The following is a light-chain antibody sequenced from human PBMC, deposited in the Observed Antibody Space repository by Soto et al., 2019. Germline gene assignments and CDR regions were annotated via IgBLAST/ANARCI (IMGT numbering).Light chain of an antibody. CDR1: QGISRS. J-gene: IGKJ4*01. CDR3: QQLTSYPLT. CDR2: GAS. V-gene: IGKV1-9*01. Sequence: DIQLTQSPSFLSASVGDTVTITCRASQGISRSLAWYQQKPGKAPKLLIYGASTLQSGVPSRFSGSGSGTEFTLTINSPQPEDFASYYCQQLTSYPLTFGGGAKVEIK.